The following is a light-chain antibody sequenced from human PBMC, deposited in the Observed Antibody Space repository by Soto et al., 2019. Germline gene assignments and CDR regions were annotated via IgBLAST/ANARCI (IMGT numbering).Light chain of an antibody. CDR2: DAS. Sequence: DIQMTQSPSSLSASVGDRVTITCRASQDIRSDLGWYQQKPRKGPKLLIYDASTLESGVPSRFSGSGLGTEFALTISSLQPDDFATFYCQQYNSYGTFGQGTKLEI. J-gene: IGKJ2*01. CDR1: QDIRSD. V-gene: IGKV1-17*01. CDR3: QQYNSYGT.